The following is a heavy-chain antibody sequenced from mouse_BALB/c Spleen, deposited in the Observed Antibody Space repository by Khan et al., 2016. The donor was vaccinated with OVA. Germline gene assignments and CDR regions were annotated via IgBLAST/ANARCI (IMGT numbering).Heavy chain of an antibody. J-gene: IGHJ3*01. CDR2: IYPGSGTT. CDR3: ARSHDGAWFAY. CDR1: GYTFSDYV. Sequence: QIELQQSGPDLVKPGASVKMSCKASGYTFSDYVVSWVKLKSGQGLEWIGEIYPGSGTTYYNENFKGKATLTADKSSNTAYLHLSSLTSEDSAVYFCARSHDGAWFAYWGQGTLVTVS. D-gene: IGHD2-12*01. V-gene: IGHV1-77*01.